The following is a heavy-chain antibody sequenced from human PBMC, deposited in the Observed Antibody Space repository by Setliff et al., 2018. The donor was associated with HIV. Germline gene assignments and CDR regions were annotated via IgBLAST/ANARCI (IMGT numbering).Heavy chain of an antibody. CDR3: ARDRDHFGTYFGWGV. CDR2: IWYDGSNK. CDR1: GFTFSSYG. J-gene: IGHJ6*02. Sequence: PGGSLRLSCAASGFTFSSYGMHWVRQAPGKGLEWVAVIWYDGSNKYYADSVKGRFTISRDNAKDMLYLQMNSLKDEDTAVYFCARDRDHFGTYFGWGVWGQGTAVTVSS. D-gene: IGHD1-26*01. V-gene: IGHV3-33*01.